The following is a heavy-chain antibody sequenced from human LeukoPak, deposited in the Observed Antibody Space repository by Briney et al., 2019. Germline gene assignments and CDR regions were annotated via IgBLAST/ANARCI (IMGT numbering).Heavy chain of an antibody. CDR1: GGSISRSGYY. CDR3: ARRAGDYSHPYDY. CDR2: IYYSGST. Sequence: SETLSLTCTVSGGSISRSGYYWGWIRQTPGKGLEWIGSIYYSGSTYYKSSLKSRVTISLDTSKNQFSLKLSSVTAEDTAVYYCARRAGDYSHPYDYWGQGTLVTVSS. V-gene: IGHV4-39*07. D-gene: IGHD3-22*01. J-gene: IGHJ4*02.